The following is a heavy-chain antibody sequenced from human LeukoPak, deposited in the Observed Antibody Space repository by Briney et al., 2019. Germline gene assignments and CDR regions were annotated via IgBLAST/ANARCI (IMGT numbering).Heavy chain of an antibody. Sequence: GGSLRLSCAASGFTFSSYAMHWVRQAPGKGLEWVAVISYDGSNKYYADSVKGRFTISRDNSKNTLYLQVNSLRAEDTAVYYCARMYSSGWYGFDYWGQGTLVTVSS. CDR2: ISYDGSNK. CDR1: GFTFSSYA. CDR3: ARMYSSGWYGFDY. J-gene: IGHJ4*02. V-gene: IGHV3-30-3*01. D-gene: IGHD6-19*01.